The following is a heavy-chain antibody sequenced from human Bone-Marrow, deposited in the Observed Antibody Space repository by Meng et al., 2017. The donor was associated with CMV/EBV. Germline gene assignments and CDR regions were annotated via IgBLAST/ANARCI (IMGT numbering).Heavy chain of an antibody. CDR1: GFTCSSYE. J-gene: IGHJ6*02. Sequence: GESLKISWAASGFTCSSYEMNWVRQAPGKGLEWVSYISSSGSTIYYADSVKGRFTISRDNAKNSLYLQMNSLRAEDTAVYYCARREVRFLEWLSPPRGGMDVWGQGTTVTVSS. V-gene: IGHV3-48*03. D-gene: IGHD3-3*01. CDR2: ISSSGSTI. CDR3: ARREVRFLEWLSPPRGGMDV.